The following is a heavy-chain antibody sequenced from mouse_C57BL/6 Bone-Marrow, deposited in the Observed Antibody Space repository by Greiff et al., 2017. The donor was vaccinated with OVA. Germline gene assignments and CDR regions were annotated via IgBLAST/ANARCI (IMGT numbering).Heavy chain of an antibody. CDR2: IYYSGNI. CDR3: ARGRGGTGTNYYAMDY. D-gene: IGHD4-1*01. Sequence: EVKLVESGPGLVKPSQTVFLTCTVSGISITTGNYRWSWLRQFPGHKLEWLGYIYYSGNITHNPFLTSRTTITRDTPNDQFCLEMNSMTADDTATYYCARGRGGTGTNYYAMDYWGQGTSVTVSS. CDR1: GISITTGNYR. J-gene: IGHJ4*01. V-gene: IGHV3-5*01.